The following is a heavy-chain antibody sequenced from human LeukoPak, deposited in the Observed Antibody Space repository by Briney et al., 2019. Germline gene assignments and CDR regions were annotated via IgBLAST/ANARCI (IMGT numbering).Heavy chain of an antibody. J-gene: IGHJ6*03. V-gene: IGHV4-59*11. CDR2: IYYSGST. CDR1: GGSISSHY. D-gene: IGHD3-22*01. CDR3: ARETPHYDSSGNYQDPTHYRYYYMDV. Sequence: PSETLSLTCTVSGGSISSHYWSWIRQPPGKGLEWIGYIYYSGSTNYNPSLKSRVTISVDTSKNQFSLKLSSVTAADTAVYYCARETPHYDSSGNYQDPTHYRYYYMDVWGKGTTVTVSS.